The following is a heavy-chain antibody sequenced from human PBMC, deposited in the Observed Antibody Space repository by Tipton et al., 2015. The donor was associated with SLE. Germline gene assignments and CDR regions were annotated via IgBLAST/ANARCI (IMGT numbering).Heavy chain of an antibody. CDR2: IFLPGTT. V-gene: IGHV4-4*08. D-gene: IGHD6-19*01. CDR3: ARGSLAGDY. Sequence: TLSLTCTVSGASFGSYCWSWIRQPPGRELEWVGYIFLPGTTKYNYHPSLNNRVTISVDTSKNQFSLKLTSVTAADTAVYLCARGSLAGDYWGQGALVTVSS. J-gene: IGHJ4*02. CDR1: GASFGSYC.